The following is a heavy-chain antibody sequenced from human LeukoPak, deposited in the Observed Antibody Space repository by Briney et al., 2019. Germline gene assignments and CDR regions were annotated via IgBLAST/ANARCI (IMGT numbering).Heavy chain of an antibody. J-gene: IGHJ3*02. CDR3: ARVSETKDYYDSSGYYPDAFDI. Sequence: GASVKVSCKASGYTFTSYGISWVRQAPGQGLEWMGWISAYNGNTNYAQKLQGRVTMTRDTSISTAYMELSRLRSDDTAVYYCARVSETKDYYDSSGYYPDAFDIWGQGTMVTVSS. CDR2: ISAYNGNT. V-gene: IGHV1-18*01. CDR1: GYTFTSYG. D-gene: IGHD3-22*01.